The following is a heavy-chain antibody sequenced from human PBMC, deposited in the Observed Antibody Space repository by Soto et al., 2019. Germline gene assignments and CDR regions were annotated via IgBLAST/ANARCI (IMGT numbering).Heavy chain of an antibody. CDR3: ARFPRRDTAMPD. CDR1: GGSISSGDSY. D-gene: IGHD5-18*01. J-gene: IGHJ4*02. CDR2: VYYGGTT. V-gene: IGHV4-30-4*01. Sequence: SETLSLTCTVSGGSISSGDSYWSWIRQPPGKGLEYIGYVYYGGTTYYRPSLKSRVTISADTSKNQFSLRLSSVTTADTALYYCARFPRRDTAMPDWGQGTLV.